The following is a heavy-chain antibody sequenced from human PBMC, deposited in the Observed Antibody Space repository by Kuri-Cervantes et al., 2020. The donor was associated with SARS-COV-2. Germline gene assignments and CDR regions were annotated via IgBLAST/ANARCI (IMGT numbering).Heavy chain of an antibody. V-gene: IGHV4-4*02. CDR1: GGAINTYNW. D-gene: IGHD2-2*02. J-gene: IGHJ3*02. CDR3: TRESTYTFDI. CDR2: IFHDGST. Sequence: GPLRHPCVLSGGAINTYNWWTWVRQPPGKGLQWIGEIFHDGSTKFNPSLSLRGRVTMSLDKSKNHFSLNLTSVTAADTAVYYCTRESTYTFDIWGQGTLVTVSS.